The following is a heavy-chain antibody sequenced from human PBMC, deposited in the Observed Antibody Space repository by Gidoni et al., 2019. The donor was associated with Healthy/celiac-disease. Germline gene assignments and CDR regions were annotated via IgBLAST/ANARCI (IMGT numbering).Heavy chain of an antibody. CDR2: ISSNGGST. Sequence: EVQLVESGGGLVQPGGSLRLSCAPSGFPFSSYAMHWVRQAPGKGLEYVSAISSNGGSTYYANSVKGRFTISRDNSKNTLYLQMGSLRAEDMAVYYCARGSPLDFGVVNLYWYFDLWGRGTLVTVSS. CDR1: GFPFSSYA. D-gene: IGHD3-3*01. CDR3: ARGSPLDFGVVNLYWYFDL. V-gene: IGHV3-64*01. J-gene: IGHJ2*01.